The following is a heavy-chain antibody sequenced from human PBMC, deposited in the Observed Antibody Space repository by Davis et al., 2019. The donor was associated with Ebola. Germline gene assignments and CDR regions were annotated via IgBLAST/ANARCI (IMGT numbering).Heavy chain of an antibody. CDR2: IYYSGST. CDR1: GGSISSSSYY. D-gene: IGHD3-3*01. J-gene: IGHJ5*02. Sequence: MPSETLSLTCTVSGGSISSSSYYWGWIRQPPGKGLEWIGSIYYSGSTYYNPSLKSRVTISEDMSKNQFSLKLSSVTAADTAVYYCARGGAYYDFWSGYSHWFDPWGQGTLVTVSS. V-gene: IGHV4-39*01. CDR3: ARGGAYYDFWSGYSHWFDP.